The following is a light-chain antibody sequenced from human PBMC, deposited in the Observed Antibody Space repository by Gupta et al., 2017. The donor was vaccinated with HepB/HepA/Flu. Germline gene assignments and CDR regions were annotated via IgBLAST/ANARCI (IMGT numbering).Light chain of an antibody. CDR2: KDS. CDR1: ALPKQY. CDR3: QSTDSSGAYVV. V-gene: IGLV3-25*03. Sequence: SYELTQPPSVSVSPGQTARITCSGDALPKQYAYWYQQKPGQAPVLVIYKDSERPSGIPERFSGSSSGTIVTLTISGVQAEDEADYYCQSTDSSGAYVVIGGGTKLTVL. J-gene: IGLJ2*01.